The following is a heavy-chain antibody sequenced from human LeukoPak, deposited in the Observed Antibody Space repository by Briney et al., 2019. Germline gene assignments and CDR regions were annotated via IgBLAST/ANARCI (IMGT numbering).Heavy chain of an antibody. CDR2: IYYSGST. CDR3: ARRRKVTMVRGVNSYFDY. J-gene: IGHJ4*02. V-gene: IGHV4-31*03. Sequence: SETLSLTCTVSGGSISSGGYYWSWIRQHPGKGLEWIGYIYYSGSTYYNPSLKSRVTISVDTSKNQSSLKLSSVTAADTAVYYCARRRKVTMVRGVNSYFDYWGQGTLVTVSS. D-gene: IGHD3-10*01. CDR1: GGSISSGGYY.